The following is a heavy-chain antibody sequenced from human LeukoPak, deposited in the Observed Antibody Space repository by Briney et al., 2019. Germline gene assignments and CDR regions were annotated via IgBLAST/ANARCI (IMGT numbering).Heavy chain of an antibody. CDR2: INNSGRT. Sequence: PSETLSLTCAVYGGSFSGYYWSWIRQPPGKGVEGIGEINNSGRTNYNPSLKSRVTISVDTSKNQFSLKLSSVTAADTAVYYCARGIGYSSSWTRGYYYYYGMDVWGQGTTVTVSS. V-gene: IGHV4-34*01. CDR1: GGSFSGYY. CDR3: ARGIGYSSSWTRGYYYYYGMDV. D-gene: IGHD6-13*01. J-gene: IGHJ6*02.